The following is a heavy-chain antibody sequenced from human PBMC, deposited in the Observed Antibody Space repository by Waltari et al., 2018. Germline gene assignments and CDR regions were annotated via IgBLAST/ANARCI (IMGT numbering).Heavy chain of an antibody. Sequence: EVQLVESGGVVVQPGGSLRLSCAASGFTFDDYAMHWVRQAPGKGLEWVSLISWDCGSTYYADSVNGRFTISSDNSKISLYLQMNSLRAEDTALYYCAKDIDPLDDSSGFSDYWGQGTLVTVSS. D-gene: IGHD3-22*01. CDR1: GFTFDDYA. V-gene: IGHV3-43D*04. CDR2: ISWDCGST. J-gene: IGHJ4*02. CDR3: AKDIDPLDDSSGFSDY.